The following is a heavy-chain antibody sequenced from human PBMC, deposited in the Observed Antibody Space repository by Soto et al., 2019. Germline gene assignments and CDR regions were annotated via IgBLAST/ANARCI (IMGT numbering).Heavy chain of an antibody. J-gene: IGHJ5*02. CDR1: GYTFPSYG. CDR3: ATKSCRGGSCYSWRFDN. Sequence: QVQLVQSGAEMKKPGASVKVSCKASGYTFPSYGISWVRQAPGQGLEWMGWISAYNGNTHFAQKFQGRVTMTTDTSTTTAYMELRSLRSDDTAVYYCATKSCRGGSCYSWRFDNWGQGTLITVSS. D-gene: IGHD2-15*01. V-gene: IGHV1-18*01. CDR2: ISAYNGNT.